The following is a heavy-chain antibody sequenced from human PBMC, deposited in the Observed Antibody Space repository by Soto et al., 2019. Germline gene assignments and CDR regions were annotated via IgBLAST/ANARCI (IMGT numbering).Heavy chain of an antibody. Sequence: GGSLRLSCAASGFTVSSNYMSWVRQAPGKGLEWVSVIYSGGSTYYADSVKGRFTISRHNSKNTLYLQMNSLRAEDTAVYYCARGIAAAWDWFDPWGQGTLVTVSS. J-gene: IGHJ5*02. D-gene: IGHD6-13*01. CDR2: IYSGGST. CDR3: ARGIAAAWDWFDP. CDR1: GFTVSSNY. V-gene: IGHV3-53*04.